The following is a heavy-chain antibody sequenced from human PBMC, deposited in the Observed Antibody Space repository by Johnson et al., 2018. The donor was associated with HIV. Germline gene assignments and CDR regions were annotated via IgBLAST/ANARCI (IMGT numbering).Heavy chain of an antibody. J-gene: IGHJ3*02. V-gene: IGHV3-30*04. CDR2: ISYDGSNR. Sequence: QEQLVESGGGLVQPGGSLRLSCAASGFTFSSYAMHWVRQAPGKGLEWVAVISYDGSNRNYADSVKGRFTISRDNSKNTLYLQMNSLRAEDTALYYCARAPSVGADDAFDIWGQGTMVTVSS. D-gene: IGHD1-26*01. CDR3: ARAPSVGADDAFDI. CDR1: GFTFSSYA.